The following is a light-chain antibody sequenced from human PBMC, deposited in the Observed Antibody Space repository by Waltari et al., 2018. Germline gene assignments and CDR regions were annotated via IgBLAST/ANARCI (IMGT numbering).Light chain of an antibody. CDR3: SSQSSNNVVL. J-gene: IGLJ2*01. V-gene: IGLV2-14*01. Sequence: QSALTQPASVSGSPGQSVTIFCTGTSNDVGGYNSVSWYQEHPGQAPRGIIYDVSDRPSGVSDRFSVSKSGNTASLTISGLQAEDEADYYCSSQSSNNVVLFGGGTKLTVL. CDR2: DVS. CDR1: SNDVGGYNS.